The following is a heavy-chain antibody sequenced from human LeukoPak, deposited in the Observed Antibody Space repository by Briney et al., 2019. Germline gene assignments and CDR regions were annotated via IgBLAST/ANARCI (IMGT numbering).Heavy chain of an antibody. CDR2: IIPIFGTA. J-gene: IGHJ4*02. V-gene: IGHV1-69*06. D-gene: IGHD3-9*01. CDR1: GYTFTRYG. CDR3: ASGGNFDWIFDY. Sequence: SVKVSCKASGYTFTRYGISWVRQAPGQGLEWMGGIIPIFGTANYAQKFQGRVTITADKSTSTAYMELSSLRSEDTAVYYCASGGNFDWIFDYWGQGTLVTVSS.